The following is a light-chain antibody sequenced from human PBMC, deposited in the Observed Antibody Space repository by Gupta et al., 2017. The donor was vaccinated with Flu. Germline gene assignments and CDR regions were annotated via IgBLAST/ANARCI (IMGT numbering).Light chain of an antibody. J-gene: IGKJ4*01. Sequence: ERATLSARASQSVSSNLAWYQQKPGQAPRLLIYGASTRATGIPARFSGSGSGTELTLTISSLQSEDFAVYYCQQYNNWPPLTFGGGTKVEIK. CDR3: QQYNNWPPLT. CDR2: GAS. CDR1: QSVSSN. V-gene: IGKV3-15*01.